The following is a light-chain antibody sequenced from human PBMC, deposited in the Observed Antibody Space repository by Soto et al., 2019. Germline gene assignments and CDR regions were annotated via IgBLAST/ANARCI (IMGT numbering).Light chain of an antibody. CDR3: HQSACSPAP. J-gene: IGKJ1*01. CDR2: GAS. V-gene: IGKV3-20*01. CDR1: QSVSSSY. Sequence: VWAHYTDPLSLSPRERATLSCSASQSVSSSYLAWYQQKPGQAPRLLIYGASNRATGIPDRFSGGGTATDFTLTISRLEPEDFAVYYCHQSACSPAPVGQVAKAAIK.